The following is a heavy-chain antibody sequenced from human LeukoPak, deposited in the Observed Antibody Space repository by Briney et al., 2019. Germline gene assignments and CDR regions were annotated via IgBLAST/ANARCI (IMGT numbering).Heavy chain of an antibody. CDR1: GGSISSYY. Sequence: SETLSLTCTVSGGSISSYYWSWIRQPPGKGLEWIGYIYYSGSTNYNPSLKSRVTISVDRSKNQFSLKLSSVTAADTAVYYCASSDSSGYYPSYDYWGQGTLVTVSS. D-gene: IGHD3-22*01. CDR3: ASSDSSGYYPSYDY. CDR2: IYYSGST. V-gene: IGHV4-59*12. J-gene: IGHJ4*02.